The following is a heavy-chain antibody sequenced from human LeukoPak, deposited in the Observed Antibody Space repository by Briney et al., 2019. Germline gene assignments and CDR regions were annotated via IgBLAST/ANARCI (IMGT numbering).Heavy chain of an antibody. CDR3: ARARKGVPRFDY. J-gene: IGHJ4*02. D-gene: IGHD3-16*01. CDR1: GGSISSGGYY. CDR2: IDYTGST. V-gene: IGHV4-31*03. Sequence: SETLSLTCTVSGGSISSGGYYWSWIRQHPGKGLQWIRYIDYTGSTHYNPYLKSRVYMSVDTSKNQFFLKVASVTAADTAVYYCARARKGVPRFDYWGQGTLVTVSS.